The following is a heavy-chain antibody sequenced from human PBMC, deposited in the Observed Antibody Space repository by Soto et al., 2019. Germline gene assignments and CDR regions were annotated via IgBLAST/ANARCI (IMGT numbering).Heavy chain of an antibody. V-gene: IGHV1-18*04. CDR3: AREVDIVPTPGGDY. D-gene: IGHD5-12*01. CDR2: ISGYNGNF. J-gene: IGHJ4*02. CDR1: GCRLNTYG. Sequence: XPVKVSNRASGCRLNTYGMAWVRQAPGQGLEWMGWISGYNGNFMDAEKVEERVNMTTDTSTNTAYMELRSLRSDDTAIYYCAREVDIVPTPGGDYWGQGTLVTVSS.